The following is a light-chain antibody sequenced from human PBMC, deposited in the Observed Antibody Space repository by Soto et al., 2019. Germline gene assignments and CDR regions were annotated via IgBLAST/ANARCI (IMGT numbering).Light chain of an antibody. CDR1: SADIGLYNY. J-gene: IGLJ2*01. Sequence: QSALTQPAPVSGSPGQSITISCTGTSADIGLYNYVSWYQQHPNKAPKLIIHDVTERPSGVSYRFSASKSGNTASLTISGLQAEDEADYYCSSYTNSNTLVFGGGTKLTVL. V-gene: IGLV2-14*03. CDR2: DVT. CDR3: SSYTNSNTLV.